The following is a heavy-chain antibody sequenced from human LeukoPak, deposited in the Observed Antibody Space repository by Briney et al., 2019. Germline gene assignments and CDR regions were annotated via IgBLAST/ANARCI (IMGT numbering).Heavy chain of an antibody. V-gene: IGHV3-48*03. CDR2: ISSSGGTM. J-gene: IGHJ4*02. CDR3: AKDSLDY. CDR1: GSTLSSNE. Sequence: GGSLRLSCAASGSTLSSNEMNWVRQAPGKGLEWVSYISSSGGTMFYADSVKGRFTISRDNAKNSVYLQMNSLRAEDTAVYYCAKDSLDYWGQGTLVTVSS.